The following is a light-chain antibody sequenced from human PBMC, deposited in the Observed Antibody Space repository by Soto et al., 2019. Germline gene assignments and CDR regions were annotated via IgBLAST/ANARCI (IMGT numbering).Light chain of an antibody. CDR1: QSVSTF. Sequence: EIVLTQSPATLSLSPGERATLSCRASQSVSTFLAWYQQKPGQAPRLLIYDASNRATGIPARFSGSGSGTDFTLTISSLEREDLAVYYCQQRSNWIFTFGPGTKVDMK. J-gene: IGKJ3*01. CDR2: DAS. V-gene: IGKV3-11*01. CDR3: QQRSNWIFT.